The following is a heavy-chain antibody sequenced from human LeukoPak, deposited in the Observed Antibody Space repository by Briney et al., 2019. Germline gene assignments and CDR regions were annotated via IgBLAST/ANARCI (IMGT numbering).Heavy chain of an antibody. CDR1: RFTFSSYG. V-gene: IGHV3-30*02. CDR3: ARGLLGYCSSTSCQGTPDDY. CDR2: IRYDGSNK. J-gene: IGHJ4*02. D-gene: IGHD2-2*01. Sequence: GGSLRLSCAASRFTFSSYGMHWVRQAPGKGLEWVAFIRYDGSNKYYADSVEGRFTISRDNSKNTLYLQMNSLRAEDTAVYYCARGLLGYCSSTSCQGTPDDYWGQGTLVTVSS.